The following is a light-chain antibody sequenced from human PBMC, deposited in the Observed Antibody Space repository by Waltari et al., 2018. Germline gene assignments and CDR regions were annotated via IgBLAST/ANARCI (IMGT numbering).Light chain of an antibody. CDR2: ENR. CDR1: RSNIGNNY. V-gene: IGLV1-51*02. J-gene: IGLJ7*01. CDR3: GTWDSSLSGAV. Sequence: QSVLTQPPSVSAAPGQRVTISCSGGRSNIGNNYVSWYRQFPGTPPKLRIYENRERPSGIPGRFSGSKSGTSATLDITGLQAGDEADYYCGTWDSSLSGAVFGGGTHLTVL.